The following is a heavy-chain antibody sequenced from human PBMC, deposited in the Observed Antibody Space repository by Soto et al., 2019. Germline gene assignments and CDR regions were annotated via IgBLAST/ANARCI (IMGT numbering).Heavy chain of an antibody. Sequence: QVQLVESGGGVVQPGRSLRLSCAAPGFTFNDYGIHWVRQAPGKGLDWVAVISYDGSNKYYADSVKGRFTISRDNSKNTLYLQMNSLRAEDTAVYYCARCPGVAAAGPPFDPWGQGTLVTVSS. CDR3: ARCPGVAAAGPPFDP. V-gene: IGHV3-30*03. D-gene: IGHD6-13*01. CDR1: GFTFNDYG. J-gene: IGHJ5*02. CDR2: ISYDGSNK.